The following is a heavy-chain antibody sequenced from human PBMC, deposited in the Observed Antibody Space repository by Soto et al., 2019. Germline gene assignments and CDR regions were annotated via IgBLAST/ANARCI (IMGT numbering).Heavy chain of an antibody. Sequence: SETLSLTCTVSGGSISSYYWSCILQPPGKGLEWIGEIYYSGSTNYNPSLKSRVTISVDTSKNQFSLKLSSVTAADTAVYYCARDGGEYCSGGSCYEGRWFDPWGQGTLVTVSS. CDR3: ARDGGEYCSGGSCYEGRWFDP. CDR2: IYYSGST. CDR1: GGSISSYY. D-gene: IGHD2-15*01. V-gene: IGHV4-59*12. J-gene: IGHJ5*02.